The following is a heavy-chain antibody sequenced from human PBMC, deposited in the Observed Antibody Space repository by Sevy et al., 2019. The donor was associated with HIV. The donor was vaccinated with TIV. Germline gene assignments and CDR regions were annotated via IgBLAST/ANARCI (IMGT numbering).Heavy chain of an antibody. CDR3: TTDRPYSRGHNYQH. V-gene: IGHV3-15*01. CDR2: IKSNVDGGTT. J-gene: IGHJ1*01. D-gene: IGHD6-19*01. Sequence: GGSLRLSCVVSGITFSNLWMTWVRQVPGKGLEWVGRIKSNVDGGTTDYPAPVKGRFTISRDDSKNTLYLQMNSLKTDDTAVYYCTTDRPYSRGHNYQHWGQGTLVTVSS. CDR1: GITFSNLW.